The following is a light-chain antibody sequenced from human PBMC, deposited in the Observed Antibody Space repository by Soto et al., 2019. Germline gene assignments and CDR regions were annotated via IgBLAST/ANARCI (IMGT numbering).Light chain of an antibody. CDR2: GAA. CDR3: QHGCATPT. Sequence: DSLMTHSADSLSVPLGEMSTINCKYSRRVLYGCHNKNNLLSYHQKTPQAAPLLLNGAACSVTSIPHTFSGSGGSRADIPTIVRRLQPEYLAYYYRQHGCATPTFGQGTRLEIK. V-gene: IGKV4-1*01. CDR1: RRVLYGCHNKNN. J-gene: IGKJ5*01.